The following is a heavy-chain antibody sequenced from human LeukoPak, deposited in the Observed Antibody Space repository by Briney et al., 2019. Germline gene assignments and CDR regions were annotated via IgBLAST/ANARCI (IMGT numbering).Heavy chain of an antibody. CDR2: IYYSGST. Sequence: SETLSLTCTVSGASISSYYWSWVRQPPGKGLEWLAYIYYSGSTNYNPSLKSRFTISVDTSKNQFSLKLSSVTAADTAVYYCARGREQWFGELFLDYWGQGTLGTVSS. J-gene: IGHJ4*02. CDR3: ARGREQWFGELFLDY. D-gene: IGHD3-10*01. V-gene: IGHV4-59*01. CDR1: GASISSYY.